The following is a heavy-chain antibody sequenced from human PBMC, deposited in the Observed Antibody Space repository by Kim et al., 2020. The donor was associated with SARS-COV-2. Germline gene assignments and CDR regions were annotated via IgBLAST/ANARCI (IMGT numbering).Heavy chain of an antibody. CDR3: ARDSWSGQYYYYGMDV. J-gene: IGHJ6*02. V-gene: IGHV1-69*13. CDR2: IIPIFGTA. CDR1: GGTFSSYA. D-gene: IGHD3-3*01. Sequence: SVKVSCKASGGTFSSYAISWVRQAPGQGLEWMGGIIPIFGTANYAQKFQGRVTITADESTSTAYMELSSLRSEDTAVYYCARDSWSGQYYYYGMDVWGQGTTVTVSS.